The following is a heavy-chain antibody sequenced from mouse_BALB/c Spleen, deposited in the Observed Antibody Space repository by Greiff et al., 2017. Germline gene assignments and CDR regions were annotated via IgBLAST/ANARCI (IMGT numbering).Heavy chain of an antibody. CDR2: ISSGGSYT. D-gene: IGHD1-1*01. CDR1: GFTFSSYT. V-gene: IGHV5-6-4*01. Sequence: EVNVVESGGGLVKPGGSLKLSCAASGFTFSSYTMSWVRQTPEKRLEWVATISSGGSYTYYPDSVKGRFTISRDNAKNTLYLQMSSLKSEDTAMYYCTRGYGSSSAWFAYWGQGTLVTVSA. CDR3: TRGYGSSSAWFAY. J-gene: IGHJ3*01.